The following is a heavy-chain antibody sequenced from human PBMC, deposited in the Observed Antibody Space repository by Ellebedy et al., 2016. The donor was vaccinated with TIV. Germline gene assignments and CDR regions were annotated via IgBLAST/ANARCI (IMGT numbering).Heavy chain of an antibody. CDR1: GYTCTSYG. V-gene: IGHV1-18*01. CDR2: ISAYNGNT. J-gene: IGHJ6*03. Sequence: ASVKVSXXASGYTCTSYGISWVRQAPGQGLEWMGWISAYNGNTNYAQKLQGRVTMTTDTSTSTAYMELRSLRSDDTAVYYCARANYYYYMDVWGKGTTVTVSS. CDR3: ARANYYYYMDV.